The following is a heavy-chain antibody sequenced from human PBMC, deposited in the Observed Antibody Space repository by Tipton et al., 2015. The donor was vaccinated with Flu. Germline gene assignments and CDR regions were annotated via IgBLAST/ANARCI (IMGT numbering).Heavy chain of an antibody. CDR2: IHRSGNT. Sequence: TLSLTCTVSGVSITSGDYYWGWIRQPPGKGLEWIGNIHRSGNTYHNPSLKSRVTISVDTSKNQFSLKLSSVTAADTAVYYCARRDYSNYVSEPKNWFDPWGQGTLVTVSS. V-gene: IGHV4-38-2*02. J-gene: IGHJ5*02. D-gene: IGHD4-11*01. CDR1: GVSITSGDYY. CDR3: ARRDYSNYVSEPKNWFDP.